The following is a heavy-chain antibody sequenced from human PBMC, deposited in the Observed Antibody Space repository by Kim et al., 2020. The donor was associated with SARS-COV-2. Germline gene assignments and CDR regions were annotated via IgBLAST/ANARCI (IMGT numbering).Heavy chain of an antibody. CDR1: GFTFSSYW. CDR2: IKPDGSAD. V-gene: IGHV3-7*01. Sequence: WGSLRLSCAASGFTFSSYWMSWVRQPPGKGLEWVANIKPDGSADYYVDSVKGRFTISRDNAKNSLYLQMNNLRAEDTAVYYCTTGGAYWGQGTLVTVSS. J-gene: IGHJ4*02. CDR3: TTGGAY. D-gene: IGHD3-10*01.